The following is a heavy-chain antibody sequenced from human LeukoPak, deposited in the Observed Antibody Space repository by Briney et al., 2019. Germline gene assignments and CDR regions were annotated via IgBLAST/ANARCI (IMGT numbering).Heavy chain of an antibody. V-gene: IGHV3-23*01. CDR1: GFTFSSYA. CDR3: AKAPSPVLRFLEWLNGIDY. CDR2: ISGSGGST. J-gene: IGHJ4*02. Sequence: TGGSLRLSCAASGFTFSSYAMSWVRQAPGKGLEWVSAISGSGGSTYYADSVKGRFTISRDNSKNTLYLQMNSLRAEDTAVYYCAKAPSPVLRFLEWLNGIDYWGQGPLVTVSS. D-gene: IGHD3-3*01.